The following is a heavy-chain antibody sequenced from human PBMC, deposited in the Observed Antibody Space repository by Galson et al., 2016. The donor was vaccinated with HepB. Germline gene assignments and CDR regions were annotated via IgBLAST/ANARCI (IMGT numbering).Heavy chain of an antibody. CDR3: AKDRDPFCDGDCYSPDY. CDR2: ISYDESKK. J-gene: IGHJ4*02. D-gene: IGHD2-21*01. Sequence: SLRLSCAASGFSFSRSGIHWVRQAPGKGLEWVAVISYDESKKYYADSVKGRFAVSRDNANKTAYLQMDGLRPEDTALYYCAKDRDPFCDGDCYSPDYWGQGTLVIVSS. CDR1: GFSFSRSG. V-gene: IGHV3-30*18.